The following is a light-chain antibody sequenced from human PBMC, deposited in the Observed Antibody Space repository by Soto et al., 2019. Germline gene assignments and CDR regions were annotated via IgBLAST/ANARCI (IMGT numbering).Light chain of an antibody. CDR1: QSVSST. J-gene: IGKJ5*01. CDR3: QQRSNWPRIT. Sequence: DIVMTQSPAHLSVSPGERATLPCRASQSVSSTVAWYQQKPGQAPRLLIYDASNRATGIPARFSGSGSGTDFTLTISSLEPEDFAVYYCQQRSNWPRITFGQGTRLEIK. CDR2: DAS. V-gene: IGKV3-11*01.